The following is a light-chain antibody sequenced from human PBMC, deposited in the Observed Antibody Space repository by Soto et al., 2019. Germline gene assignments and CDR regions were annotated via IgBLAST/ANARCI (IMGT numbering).Light chain of an antibody. CDR1: TGAVTSGYY. CDR2: STS. J-gene: IGLJ3*02. Sequence: QAVVTQEPSLTVSPGGTVTLTCASSTGAVTSGYYPNWFQQKPGQAPRPLIYSTSNRHSWTPARFSGSLLGGKAALTLSGVLPEDEAEYYCLLYYGGARVFGGGTKVTVL. CDR3: LLYYGGARV. V-gene: IGLV7-43*01.